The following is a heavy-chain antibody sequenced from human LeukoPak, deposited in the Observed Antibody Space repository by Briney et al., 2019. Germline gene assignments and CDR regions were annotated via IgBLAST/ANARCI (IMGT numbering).Heavy chain of an antibody. J-gene: IGHJ4*02. CDR1: GFTFSSYS. Sequence: GGSLRLSCTASGFTFSSYSMNWVRQAPGKGLEWVSYISSSSSTIYYADSVKGRFTISRDNAKNSLYLQMNSLRAEDTAVYYCARDERAAAGDFDYWGQGTLVTVSS. V-gene: IGHV3-48*01. CDR2: ISSSSSTI. D-gene: IGHD6-13*01. CDR3: ARDERAAAGDFDY.